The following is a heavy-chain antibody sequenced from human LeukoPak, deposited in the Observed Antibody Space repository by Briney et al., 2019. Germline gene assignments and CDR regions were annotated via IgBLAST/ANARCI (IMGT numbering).Heavy chain of an antibody. D-gene: IGHD1-26*01. CDR3: ARGKWGVDY. V-gene: IGHV3-7*01. Sequence: GGSLRLSCAASGFTFSNYWMSWVRQAPGKGLEWVAKIKQDGSEKYYVDSVKGRFTISRDNAKNSLYLQMNSLRAEDTAVYYCARGKWGVDYWGQGTLVTVSS. CDR2: IKQDGSEK. J-gene: IGHJ4*02. CDR1: GFTFSNYW.